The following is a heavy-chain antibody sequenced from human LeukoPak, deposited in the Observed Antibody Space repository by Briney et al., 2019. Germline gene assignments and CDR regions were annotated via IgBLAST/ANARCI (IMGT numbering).Heavy chain of an antibody. CDR2: IIPILGIA. CDR1: GGTFSSYA. CDR3: ARDSNGVCAVVTCEVAAAGMDY. Sequence: SVKVSCKASGGTFSSYAISWVRQAPGQGLEWMGRIIPILGIANYAQKFQGRVTITADKSTSKAYMELSSLRSEDTAVYYCARDSNGVCAVVTCEVAAAGMDYWGQGTLVTVSS. D-gene: IGHD6-13*01. J-gene: IGHJ4*02. V-gene: IGHV1-69*04.